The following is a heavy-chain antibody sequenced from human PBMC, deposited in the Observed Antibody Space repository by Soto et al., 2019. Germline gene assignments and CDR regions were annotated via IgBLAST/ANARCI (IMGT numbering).Heavy chain of an antibody. CDR3: ARAGDYYDSSGYYLLFDY. Sequence: SQTLSLTCAISGDSVSSNSAAWNWIRQSPSRGLEWLGRTYYRSKWYNDYAVSVKSRITINPDTSKNQFSLQLNSVTPEDTAVYHCARAGDYYDSSGYYLLFDYWGQGTLVTVSS. J-gene: IGHJ4*02. D-gene: IGHD3-22*01. CDR1: GDSVSSNSAA. V-gene: IGHV6-1*01. CDR2: TYYRSKWYN.